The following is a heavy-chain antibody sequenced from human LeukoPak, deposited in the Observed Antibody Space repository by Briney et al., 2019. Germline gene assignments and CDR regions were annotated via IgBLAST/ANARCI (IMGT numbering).Heavy chain of an antibody. CDR2: INPSGGST. CDR1: GYTFTSYY. V-gene: IGHV1-46*01. J-gene: IGHJ3*02. Sequence: ASVKVSCKASGYTFTSYYMHWVRQAPGQGLEWMGIINPSGGSTSYAQKFQGRVTMTRDTSTSTVYTELSSLRSEDTAVYYCARDRNTVMDGGDAFDIWGQGTMVTVSS. D-gene: IGHD4-17*01. CDR3: ARDRNTVMDGGDAFDI.